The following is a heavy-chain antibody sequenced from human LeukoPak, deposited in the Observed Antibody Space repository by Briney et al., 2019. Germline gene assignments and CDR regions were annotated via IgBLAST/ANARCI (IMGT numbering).Heavy chain of an antibody. V-gene: IGHV4-59*12. CDR3: ARGPRVPLVPAAEVDP. CDR1: GGSISSYY. J-gene: IGHJ5*02. CDR2: IYYSGST. Sequence: SETLSLTCTVSGGSISSYYWSWIRQPPGKGLEWIGYIYYSGSTNYNPSLKSRVTISVDTSKNQFSLKLSSVTAADTAVYYCARGPRVPLVPAAEVDPWGQGTLVTVSS. D-gene: IGHD2-2*01.